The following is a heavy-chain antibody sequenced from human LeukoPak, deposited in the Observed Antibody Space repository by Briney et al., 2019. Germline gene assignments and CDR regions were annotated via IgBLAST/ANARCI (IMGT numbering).Heavy chain of an antibody. CDR1: GFTFSSYW. CDR2: IQQDGSEI. J-gene: IGHJ4*02. CDR3: ARDAMTTVTTFDY. D-gene: IGHD4-17*01. V-gene: IGHV3-7*01. Sequence: PGGSLRLSCVASGFTFSSYWMGWVRQAPGKGLEWVANIQQDGSEIFYVDSVRGRFTISRDNAKNSLYLQMNSLRAEDTAVYYCARDAMTTVTTFDYWGQGTLVTVSS.